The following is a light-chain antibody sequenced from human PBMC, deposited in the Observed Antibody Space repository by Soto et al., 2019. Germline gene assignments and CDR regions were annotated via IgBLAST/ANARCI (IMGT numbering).Light chain of an antibody. CDR2: WAS. J-gene: IGKJ1*01. Sequence: DIVVTQSPHSLAVSLGERATINCKSSQSGLYSSNNKNCLAWYQQKPGQPPKLLIYWASTRESVVPDRFSGSGSGTDFTLTISGLQAEDEAVYYCEQDYSPRWPFGKGTKVEIK. CDR3: EQDYSPRWP. CDR1: QSGLYSSNNKNC. V-gene: IGKV4-1*01.